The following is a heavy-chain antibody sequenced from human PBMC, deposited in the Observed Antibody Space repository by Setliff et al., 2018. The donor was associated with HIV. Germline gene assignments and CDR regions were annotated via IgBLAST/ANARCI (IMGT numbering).Heavy chain of an antibody. CDR1: GGSISTYY. Sequence: PSETLSLTCTVSGGSISTYYWSWIRQPPGKGLEWVSGISGSGGSTYYADSVKGRFTISRDNSKNTLYLQMNSLRVEDTAIYYCAKAPGWLFLSHYWGQGTLVTVSS. V-gene: IGHV3-23*01. CDR3: AKAPGWLFLSHY. D-gene: IGHD3-22*01. CDR2: ISGSGGST. J-gene: IGHJ4*02.